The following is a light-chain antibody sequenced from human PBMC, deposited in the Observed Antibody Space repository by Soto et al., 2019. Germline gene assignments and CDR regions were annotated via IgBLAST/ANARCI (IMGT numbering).Light chain of an antibody. CDR1: SSDVGGYNY. CDR3: SSYTSSSTYV. J-gene: IGLJ1*01. CDR2: DVS. Sequence: CVLTQPASVSGSAGQSLTISCTGTSSDVGGYNYVSWYQQHPGKAPKVMIFDVSNRPSGVSDRFSGSKSGNTASLTISGLQAEDEADYYCSSYTSSSTYVFGTGTKVTVL. V-gene: IGLV2-14*01.